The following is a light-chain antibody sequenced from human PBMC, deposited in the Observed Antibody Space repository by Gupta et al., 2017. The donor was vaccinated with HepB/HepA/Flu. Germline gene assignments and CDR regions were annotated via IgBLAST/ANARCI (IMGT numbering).Light chain of an antibody. V-gene: IGKV3-11*01. CDR1: QNLRTY. Sequence: EIVLTQSPATLSLSPGERATLSCRASQNLRTYLAWHQQKPGQAPRLIIYDASKRATGIPARFSGSGSGTDFTLTISSLEAEDVAVYYCQQSSSWPWTFGQGTKVEIK. J-gene: IGKJ1*01. CDR3: QQSSSWPWT. CDR2: DAS.